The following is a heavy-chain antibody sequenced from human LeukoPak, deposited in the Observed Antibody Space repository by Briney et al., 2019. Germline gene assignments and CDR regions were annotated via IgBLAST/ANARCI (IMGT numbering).Heavy chain of an antibody. D-gene: IGHD2-2*03. Sequence: GESLKISCKGSGYSFTSYWIGWVRQMPGKGLEWMGIIYPGDSDTRYSPSFQGQVTSSADTSIITAYLQWSSLKASDTAMYYCARQTTQMDIVVVPAAWDYWGQGTLVTVSS. CDR3: ARQTTQMDIVVVPAAWDY. CDR1: GYSFTSYW. V-gene: IGHV5-51*01. J-gene: IGHJ4*02. CDR2: IYPGDSDT.